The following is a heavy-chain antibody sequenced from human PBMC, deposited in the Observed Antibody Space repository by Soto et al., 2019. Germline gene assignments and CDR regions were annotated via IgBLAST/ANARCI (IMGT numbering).Heavy chain of an antibody. V-gene: IGHV1-69*13. D-gene: IGHD2-21*01. Sequence: SVKVSCKTSRNTFSNYAITWVRQAPGQGLEWMGGTIPLFRLTNYAPKFQGRVTITADESTSTAYMELISLRSEDTAVYSCFPLQPSTIVRRPAMDVWGQGTTVTVSS. CDR1: RNTFSNYA. CDR2: TIPLFRLT. J-gene: IGHJ6*02. CDR3: FPLQPSTIVRRPAMDV.